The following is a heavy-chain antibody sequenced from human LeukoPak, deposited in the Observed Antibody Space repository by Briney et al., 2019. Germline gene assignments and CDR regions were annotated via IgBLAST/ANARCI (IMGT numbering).Heavy chain of an antibody. CDR1: GFTFSSYA. V-gene: IGHV3-23*01. CDR3: ARDGWLYDFWSGPSDY. CDR2: VSANGVST. J-gene: IGHJ4*02. D-gene: IGHD3-3*01. Sequence: GGSLRLSCAASGFTFSSYAMNWVRQAPGKGVDWVSTVSANGVSTFYADSVKGRFTISRDNSKNTLYLQMNSLRAEDTAVYYCARDGWLYDFWSGPSDYWGQGTLVTVSS.